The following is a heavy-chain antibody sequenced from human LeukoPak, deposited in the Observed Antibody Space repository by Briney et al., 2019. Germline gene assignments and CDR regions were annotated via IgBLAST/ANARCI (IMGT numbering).Heavy chain of an antibody. V-gene: IGHV3-23*01. J-gene: IGHJ4*02. CDR1: GSNFNTYA. Sequence: PGGSLRLSCAASGSNFNTYAMTWVRQAPGKGLEWVSVIGSDGGGIQYADSVKGRFSISRDNSKNTLYLQMNSLRTEDTAIYYCAKYAPPTTVVTRFFDSWGQGSLVSVSS. D-gene: IGHD2-21*02. CDR2: IGSDGGGI. CDR3: AKYAPPTTVVTRFFDS.